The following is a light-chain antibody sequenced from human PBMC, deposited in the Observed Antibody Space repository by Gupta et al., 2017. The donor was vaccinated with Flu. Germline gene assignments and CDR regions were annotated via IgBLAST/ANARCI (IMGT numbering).Light chain of an antibody. J-gene: IGKJ2*01. Sequence: EIVLTQSPVSLAVSPGERATLSCRASQSVGSDLAWYHQRPGQAPRLLIYGASTRATVIPARFSGRWAETEFTLTIISLQSDDFAIYYCQQYKTCPYTFGQGTNLEI. V-gene: IGKV3-15*01. CDR3: QQYKTCPYT. CDR1: QSVGSD. CDR2: GAS.